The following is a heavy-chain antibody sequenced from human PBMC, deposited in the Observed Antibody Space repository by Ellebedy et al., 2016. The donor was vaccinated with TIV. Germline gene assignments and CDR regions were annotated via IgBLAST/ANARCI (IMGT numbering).Heavy chain of an antibody. CDR1: GFTFSSYG. CDR2: IWYDGSNK. V-gene: IGHV3-33*01. Sequence: GGSLRLXXAASGFTFSSYGMHWVRQAPGKGLEWVAVIWYDGSNKYYADSVKGRFTISRDNSKNTLYLQMNSLRAEDTAVYYCARNEEGYGGNWYFDLWGRGTLVTVSS. CDR3: ARNEEGYGGNWYFDL. J-gene: IGHJ2*01. D-gene: IGHD4-23*01.